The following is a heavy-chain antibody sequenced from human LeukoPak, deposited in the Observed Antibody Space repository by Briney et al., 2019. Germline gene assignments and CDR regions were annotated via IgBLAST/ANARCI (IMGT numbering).Heavy chain of an antibody. D-gene: IGHD3-16*02. V-gene: IGHV3-23*01. CDR3: AKSWGYTRPYYNYMEV. CDR1: GFSFRSYA. Sequence: GGSLRLSCATSGFSFRSYAMSWVRQAPGKGLEWVSIIGKGGGSIYYADSVKGRFTISRDDSKNTLSLQMNSLRAEDTALYYCAKSWGYTRPYYNYMEVWGKGTTVTVSS. CDR2: IGKGGGSI. J-gene: IGHJ6*03.